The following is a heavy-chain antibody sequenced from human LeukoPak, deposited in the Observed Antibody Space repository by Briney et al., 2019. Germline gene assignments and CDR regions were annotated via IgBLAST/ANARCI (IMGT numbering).Heavy chain of an antibody. D-gene: IGHD2-21*02. J-gene: IGHJ2*01. CDR3: ARPGDCGGDCYRWYFDL. CDR2: IYYSGST. V-gene: IGHV4-39*01. CDR1: GGSISSSSYY. Sequence: SETLSLTCTVSGGSISSSSYYWGWIRQPPGKGLEWIGSIYYSGSTYYNPSLKSRVTISVDTSKNQVSLKLSSVTAADTAVYYCARPGDCGGDCYRWYFDLWGRGTLVTVSS.